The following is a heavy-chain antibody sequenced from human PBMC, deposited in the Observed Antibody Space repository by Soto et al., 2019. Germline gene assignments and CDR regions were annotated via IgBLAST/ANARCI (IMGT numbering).Heavy chain of an antibody. D-gene: IGHD2-15*01. CDR2: IRSKAYGGTT. CDR1: GFTFGDYA. CDR3: TRGGGVVAAFAIDY. J-gene: IGHJ4*02. Sequence: GGSLRLSCAASGFTFGDYAMSWFRQAPGKGLEWVGFIRSKAYGGTTEYAASVKGRFTISRDDSKSIAYLQMNSLKTEDTAVYYCTRGGGVVAAFAIDYWGQGTLVTVSS. V-gene: IGHV3-49*03.